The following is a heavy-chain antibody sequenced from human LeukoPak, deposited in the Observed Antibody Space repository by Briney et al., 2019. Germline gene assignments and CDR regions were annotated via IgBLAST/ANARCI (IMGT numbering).Heavy chain of an antibody. CDR3: ARDLMFGLGPPL. CDR1: GITFNGYT. D-gene: IGHD3-3*01. V-gene: IGHV3-21*04. J-gene: IGHJ6*02. CDR2: ISTNHGYI. Sequence: GGSLRLSCAASGITFNGYTVNWVRRAPGKGLEWVSSISTNHGYIYYADSVRGRFTISRDNAQKSVYLQMNNLRAEDTAVYYCARDLMFGLGPPLWGRGTTVTVSS.